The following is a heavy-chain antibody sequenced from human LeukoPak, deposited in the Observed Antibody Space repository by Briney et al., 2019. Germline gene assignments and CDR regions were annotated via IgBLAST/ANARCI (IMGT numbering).Heavy chain of an antibody. D-gene: IGHD3-10*01. Sequence: PSETLSLTCAVYGGSFSGYYWSWIRQPPGKGLEWIGEINHSGSTNYNPSLKSRVTISVDTSKNQFSLKLSSVTAADTAVYYCAREGPLVGYYGSGSYDYWGQGTLVTVSS. J-gene: IGHJ4*02. V-gene: IGHV4-34*01. CDR1: GGSFSGYY. CDR2: INHSGST. CDR3: AREGPLVGYYGSGSYDY.